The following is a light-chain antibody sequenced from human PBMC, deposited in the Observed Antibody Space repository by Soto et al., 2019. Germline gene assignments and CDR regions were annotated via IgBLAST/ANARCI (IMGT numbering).Light chain of an antibody. CDR1: QSISSW. J-gene: IGKJ1*01. Sequence: DIQMTQSPSTLSASVGDRVTITCLASQSISSWLAWYQQKPGKAPKLLIYDASSLERGVPSRFSGSGSGTEFTLTISSLQPDDFATYYCQQYNSYSTFGQGTKVDIK. CDR3: QQYNSYST. CDR2: DAS. V-gene: IGKV1-5*01.